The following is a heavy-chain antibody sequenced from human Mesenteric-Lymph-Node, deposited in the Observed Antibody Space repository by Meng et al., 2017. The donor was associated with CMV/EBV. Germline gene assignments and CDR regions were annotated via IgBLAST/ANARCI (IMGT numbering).Heavy chain of an antibody. V-gene: IGHV3-23*01. D-gene: IGHD6-19*01. J-gene: IGHJ4*02. CDR1: GFTFSSYA. CDR3: AKDRGTLAVADY. CDR2: ISGSASDT. Sequence: GESLKISCAASGFTFSSYAMSWVRQAPGKGLEWVSAISGSASDTYYADSVKGRFTISRDNSKNTLYLQMNSLRAEDTAVYYCAKDRGTLAVADYWGQGTLVTVSS.